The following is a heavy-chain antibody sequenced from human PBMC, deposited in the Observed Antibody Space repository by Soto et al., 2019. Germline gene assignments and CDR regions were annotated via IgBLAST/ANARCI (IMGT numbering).Heavy chain of an antibody. CDR1: GFIFTDYW. J-gene: IGHJ4*02. CDR2: INPDGTKR. Sequence: PGGSLRLSGAASGFIFTDYWMLWVRQPPGKGLEWVASINPDGTKRFYADSVQGRFTISRDDAKNSVFLQMISLRAEDTAVYYCVRWESSGWYLGIWGQGTLVTVSS. V-gene: IGHV3-7*03. D-gene: IGHD6-19*01. CDR3: VRWESSGWYLGI.